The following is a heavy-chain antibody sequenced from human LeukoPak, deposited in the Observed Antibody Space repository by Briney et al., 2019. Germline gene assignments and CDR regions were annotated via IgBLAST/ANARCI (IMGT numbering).Heavy chain of an antibody. CDR1: GYTFTGYY. V-gene: IGHV1-2*06. CDR2: INPNSGGT. Sequence: ASLKVSCKVSGYTFTGYYIHWVRQAPGQGLEWMGRINPNSGGTNYAQKFQGRVTMTRDTSISTAYMELSRLRSDDTAVYYCARDHKGVLDYWGQGTLVTVSS. J-gene: IGHJ4*02. CDR3: ARDHKGVLDY. D-gene: IGHD3-10*01.